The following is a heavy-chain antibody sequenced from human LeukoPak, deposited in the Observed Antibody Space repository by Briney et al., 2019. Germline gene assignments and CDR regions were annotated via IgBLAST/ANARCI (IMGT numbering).Heavy chain of an antibody. Sequence: GGSLRLSCAASGFTFSSYWMHWVRQAPGKGLVWVSRINSDGSSTSYADSVKGRFTISRDNTKNTLYLQMNSLRAEDTAVYYCASGSRRVQPFDYWGQGTLVTVSS. CDR3: ASGSRRVQPFDY. J-gene: IGHJ4*02. D-gene: IGHD1-1*01. V-gene: IGHV3-74*01. CDR1: GFTFSSYW. CDR2: INSDGSST.